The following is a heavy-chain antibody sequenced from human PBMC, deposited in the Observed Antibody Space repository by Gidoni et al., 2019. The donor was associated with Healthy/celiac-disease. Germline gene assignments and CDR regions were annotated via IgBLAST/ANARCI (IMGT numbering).Heavy chain of an antibody. J-gene: IGHJ4*02. V-gene: IGHV3-11*01. D-gene: IGHD3-22*01. Sequence: SVKGRFTIPRDNSKNSLYLQMNSLRPVDTAIYFCARVGYSGSSGSFNFWGQGTLVTVSS. CDR3: ARVGYSGSSGSFNF.